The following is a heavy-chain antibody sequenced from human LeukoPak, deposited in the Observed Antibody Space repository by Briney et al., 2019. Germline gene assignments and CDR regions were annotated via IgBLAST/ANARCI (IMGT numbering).Heavy chain of an antibody. V-gene: IGHV1-69*06. J-gene: IGHJ5*02. CDR3: ARSPYYDYVWGSYPMGWFDP. D-gene: IGHD3-16*02. Sequence: SVKVSCKASGGTFTSYAISRVRQAPGQGLEWRGGIIPIFGTANYAQKFQGRVTITADKSTSTAYMELSSLRSEDTAVYYCARSPYYDYVWGSYPMGWFDPWGQGTLVTVSS. CDR1: GGTFTSYA. CDR2: IIPIFGTA.